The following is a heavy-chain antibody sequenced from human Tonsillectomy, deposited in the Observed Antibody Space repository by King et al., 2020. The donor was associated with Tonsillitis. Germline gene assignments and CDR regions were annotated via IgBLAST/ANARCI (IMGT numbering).Heavy chain of an antibody. J-gene: IGHJ4*02. D-gene: IGHD3-9*01. CDR3: NLWLRYFDWLSDY. V-gene: IGHV3-49*05. CDR2: XXXXXXXXXT. CDR1: GFTFGDYA. Sequence: VQLVESGGGXVKXGRSLRLSXTASGFTFGDYAMNWFRQAPGKGXXWXXXXXXXXXXXXTEXAAXVKGRFPIXXXDSKSIAXXQXNTLKTEDTAVYYCNLWLRYFDWLSDYWGQGTLVTVSS.